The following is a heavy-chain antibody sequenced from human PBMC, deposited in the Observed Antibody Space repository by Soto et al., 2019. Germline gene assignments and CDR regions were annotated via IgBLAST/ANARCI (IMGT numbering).Heavy chain of an antibody. J-gene: IGHJ5*02. CDR2: IFYSGST. Sequence: PSETLSLTCTVSGGSISSSSYYWGWIRQPPGKGLEWIGSIFYSGSTYYNPSLKSRVTISVDTSKNQFSLKLSSVTAADTAVYYCAKVEPAFGGITTRWFDPWGQGTLVTVSS. D-gene: IGHD3-16*01. V-gene: IGHV4-39*01. CDR1: GGSISSSSYY. CDR3: AKVEPAFGGITTRWFDP.